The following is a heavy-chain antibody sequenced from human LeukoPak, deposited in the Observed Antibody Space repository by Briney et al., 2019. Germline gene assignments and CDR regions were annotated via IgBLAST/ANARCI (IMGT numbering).Heavy chain of an antibody. CDR3: ARDPCIAVVSHYYGMDV. CDR2: IYYSGST. CDR1: GGSLSSSSDY. Sequence: PSETLSLTCSVSGGSLSSSSDYWGWIRQPPGKGLEWIGSIYYSGSTYYNPSLKSRVTISVDTSKNQFSLKLSSVTAADTAVYYCARDPCIAVVSHYYGMDVWGQGTTVTVSS. V-gene: IGHV4-39*07. J-gene: IGHJ6*02. D-gene: IGHD6-19*01.